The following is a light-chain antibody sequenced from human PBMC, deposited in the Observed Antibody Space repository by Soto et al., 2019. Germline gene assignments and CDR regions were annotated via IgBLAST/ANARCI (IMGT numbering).Light chain of an antibody. CDR3: LLVYSGTVI. CDR2: DTT. J-gene: IGLJ2*01. CDR1: TGAVTSGHY. V-gene: IGLV7-46*01. Sequence: QAVVTQERSLTVSPGGTVTLTCGSSTGAVTSGHYPYWFQQKPGQAPKTLIYDTTNKQSWSPARFSGSLLGDKAALTLSGAQPEDEADYYCLLVYSGTVIFGGGTQLTVL.